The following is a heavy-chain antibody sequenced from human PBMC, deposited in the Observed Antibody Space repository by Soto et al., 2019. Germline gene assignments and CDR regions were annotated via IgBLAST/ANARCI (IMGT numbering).Heavy chain of an antibody. D-gene: IGHD2-2*01. CDR3: ASTPADTFDAFDI. Sequence: ASVKVSCKASGGTFSSYTISWVRQAPGQGLEWMGRIIPILGIANYAQKFQGRVTITADKSTSTAYMELSSLRSEDTAVYYCASTPADTFDAFDIWGQGTMVTVSS. CDR2: IIPILGIA. J-gene: IGHJ3*02. V-gene: IGHV1-69*02. CDR1: GGTFSSYT.